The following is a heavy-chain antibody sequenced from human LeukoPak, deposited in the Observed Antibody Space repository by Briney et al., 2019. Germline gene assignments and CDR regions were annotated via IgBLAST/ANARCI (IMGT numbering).Heavy chain of an antibody. V-gene: IGHV3-23*01. CDR2: ISGSGGST. J-gene: IGHJ4*02. D-gene: IGHD1-7*01. CDR1: EFAISNYA. Sequence: VGSLRLSLAASEFAISNYAMNWVRQAPGKGLKWVSVISGSGGSTDYADSVKGRFTISRDNSKNTLYLQMNSLRAEDTAVYYCAKDRGNYEYSFDYWVQGTLVTVSS. CDR3: AKDRGNYEYSFDY.